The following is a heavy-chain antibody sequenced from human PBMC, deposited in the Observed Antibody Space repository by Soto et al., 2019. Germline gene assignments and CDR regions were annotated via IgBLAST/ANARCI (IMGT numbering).Heavy chain of an antibody. D-gene: IGHD6-13*01. CDR1: GYSFTSYL. Sequence: PGESLKISCKGSGYSFTSYLISWVRQMPGKGLEWMGRIDPSDSYTNYSPSFQGHVTISADKSISTAYLQWSSLKASDTAMYYCARRSFSSSSYFDYWGQGTLVTVSS. CDR3: ARRSFSSSSYFDY. V-gene: IGHV5-10-1*01. J-gene: IGHJ4*02. CDR2: IDPSDSYT.